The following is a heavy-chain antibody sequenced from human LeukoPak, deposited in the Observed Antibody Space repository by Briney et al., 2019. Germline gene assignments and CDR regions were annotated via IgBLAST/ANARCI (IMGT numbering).Heavy chain of an antibody. V-gene: IGHV4-39*01. Sequence: SETLSLTCVVPGGSISSGMPYRGWIRQPPGKGLEWTGGIYYSGSTYYNPSLKSRVTISVDTSKNQFSLKLSSVTAADTAVYYCARRVVREDIIRPDFDSWGQGTLVTVSS. CDR1: GGSISSGMPY. CDR3: ARRVVREDIIRPDFDS. CDR2: IYYSGST. J-gene: IGHJ4*02. D-gene: IGHD3-10*01.